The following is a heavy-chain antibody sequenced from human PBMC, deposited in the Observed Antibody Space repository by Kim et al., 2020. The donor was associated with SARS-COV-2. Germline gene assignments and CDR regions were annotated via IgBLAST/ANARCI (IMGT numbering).Heavy chain of an antibody. J-gene: IGHJ4*02. D-gene: IGHD3-22*01. Sequence: RTTYAQTFQGRVTVTSDTSTSTVYMHLSSLKSEDTAVYYCARVLSLVVWDHWGQGTLVTVSS. CDR3: ARVLSLVVWDH. V-gene: IGHV1-46*01. CDR2: RT.